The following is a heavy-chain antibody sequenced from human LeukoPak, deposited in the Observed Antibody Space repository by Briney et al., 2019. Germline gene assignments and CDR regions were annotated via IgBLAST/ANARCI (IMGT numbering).Heavy chain of an antibody. V-gene: IGHV1-2*02. D-gene: IGHD3-10*01. CDR3: ARGPSITMVRGGQWYYYMDV. J-gene: IGHJ6*03. CDR2: INPNSGGT. CDR1: GYTFTDYY. Sequence: ASVKVSCKTSGYTFTDYYIHWVRQAPGQGPEWMGWINPNSGGTNYAQNLQGRVTMTRDTSISTAYMELSSLRSEDTAVYYCARGPSITMVRGGQWYYYMDVWGKGTTVTISS.